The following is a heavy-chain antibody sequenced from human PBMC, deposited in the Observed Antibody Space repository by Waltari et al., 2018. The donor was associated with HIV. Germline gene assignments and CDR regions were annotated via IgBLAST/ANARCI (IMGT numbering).Heavy chain of an antibody. CDR3: VVGPKDLDGPAGRGRLDYLQN. V-gene: IGHV5-51*01. CDR2: INPGNSET. Sequence: EVQLVQSRKEIQKPGESLKISCKGSGYKFNTCWIRWVRQMPGKGLEWMGIINPGNSETRYSLPSQGQVTISADSPVTTAYRHGRGLKASDTARYSCVVGPKDLDGPAGRGRLDYLQNWGQGTLVTVSS. D-gene: IGHD2-15*01. J-gene: IGHJ1*01. CDR1: GYKFNTCW.